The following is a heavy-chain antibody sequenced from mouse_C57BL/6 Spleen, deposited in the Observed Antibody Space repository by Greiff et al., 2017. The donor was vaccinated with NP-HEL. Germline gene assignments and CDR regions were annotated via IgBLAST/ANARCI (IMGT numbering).Heavy chain of an antibody. Sequence: EVKLMESEGGLVQPGSSMKLSCTASGFTFSDYYMAWVRQVPEKGLEWVANINYDGSSTYYLDSLKSRFIISRDNAKNILYLQMSSLKSEDTATYYCARERYYYGSKSLDYWGQGTTLTVSS. D-gene: IGHD1-1*01. CDR1: GFTFSDYY. CDR2: INYDGSST. J-gene: IGHJ2*01. CDR3: ARERYYYGSKSLDY. V-gene: IGHV5-16*01.